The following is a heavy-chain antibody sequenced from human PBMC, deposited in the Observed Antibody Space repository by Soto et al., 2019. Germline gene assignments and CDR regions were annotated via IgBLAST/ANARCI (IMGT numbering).Heavy chain of an antibody. CDR3: ARDGVSSTEYTWNYGTYFDY. J-gene: IGHJ4*02. CDR2: INPYNGNT. V-gene: IGHV1-18*01. D-gene: IGHD1-7*01. CDR1: GYTFTNYG. Sequence: GASVKVSCKASGYTFTNYGIIWVRQAPGQGLEWMGWINPYNGNTNYAQKLQGTVTMTTDTSTSTAYMELRSLRSDDTAVYYCARDGVSSTEYTWNYGTYFDYWGQGALVTVSS.